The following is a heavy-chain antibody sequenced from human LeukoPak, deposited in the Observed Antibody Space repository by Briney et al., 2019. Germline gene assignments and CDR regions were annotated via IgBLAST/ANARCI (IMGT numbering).Heavy chain of an antibody. V-gene: IGHV3-7*01. D-gene: IGHD2-15*01. CDR3: ARDHVVDGLVFDY. Sequence: GGSLRLSCAASGFTFSSHWMSWVRHAPGKGLEWVANINQYGSERNYVDSVKGRFTISRDNAKSSLYLQMNSLRAEDTAIYYCARDHVVDGLVFDYWGQGTLVTVSS. CDR1: GFTFSSHW. CDR2: INQYGSER. J-gene: IGHJ4*02.